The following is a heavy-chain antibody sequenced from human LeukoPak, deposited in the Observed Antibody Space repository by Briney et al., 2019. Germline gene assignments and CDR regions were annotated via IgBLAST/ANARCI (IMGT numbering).Heavy chain of an antibody. CDR2: IYSGGST. D-gene: IGHD1-26*01. J-gene: IGHJ4*02. CDR1: GFTVSSNY. V-gene: IGHV3-66*02. CDR3: ARSIVGATISSYYFGY. Sequence: GGSLRLSCAASGFTVSSNYMSWVRQAPGKGLEWVSVIYSGGSTYYADSVKGRFTISRDNSKNTLYLQMNSLRAEDTAVYYCARSIVGATISSYYFGYWGQGTLVTVSS.